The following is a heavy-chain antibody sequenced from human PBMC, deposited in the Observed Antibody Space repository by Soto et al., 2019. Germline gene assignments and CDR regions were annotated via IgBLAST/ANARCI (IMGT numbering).Heavy chain of an antibody. V-gene: IGHV4-30-2*05. CDR2: IYHSGST. CDR3: ARGYGRNFDY. J-gene: IGHJ4*02. CDR1: GGSISSGGYS. D-gene: IGHD5-18*01. Sequence: SETLSLTCAVSGGSISSGGYSWSWIRQPPGKGLEWIGYIYHSGSTYYNPSLKSRVTISADTSMNQFSLALTSVTAADTAVYYCARGYGRNFDYRGQGTLVTVSS.